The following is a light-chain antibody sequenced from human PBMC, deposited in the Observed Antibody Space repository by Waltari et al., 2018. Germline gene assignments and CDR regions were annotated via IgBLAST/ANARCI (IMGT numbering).Light chain of an antibody. J-gene: IGKJ1*01. CDR2: KAS. Sequence: DIQMTQSPSTLSASIGDRVTITCRASQSVNSWLVWYQQKPGKAPKLLIYKASNLDSGVPSRFSGGGSGTEFTLTISSLQPDDFATYYCQQYNSYSLWTFGQGTKVEIK. V-gene: IGKV1-5*03. CDR1: QSVNSW. CDR3: QQYNSYSLWT.